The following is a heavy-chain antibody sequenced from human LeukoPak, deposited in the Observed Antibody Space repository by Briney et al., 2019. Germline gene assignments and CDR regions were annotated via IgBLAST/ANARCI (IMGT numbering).Heavy chain of an antibody. V-gene: IGHV1-69*04. D-gene: IGHD2-15*01. CDR2: IIPILGIA. Sequence: ASVKVSCKASGGTFSSYAISWVRQAPGQGLEWMGRIIPILGIANYAQKFQGRVTITADKSTSTAYMELSSLRSEDTAVYYCARAVLGYCSGGSCSTSDYWGQGTLVTVSS. J-gene: IGHJ4*02. CDR1: GGTFSSYA. CDR3: ARAVLGYCSGGSCSTSDY.